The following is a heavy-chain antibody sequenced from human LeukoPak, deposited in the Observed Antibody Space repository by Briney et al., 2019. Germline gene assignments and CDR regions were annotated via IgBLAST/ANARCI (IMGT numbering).Heavy chain of an antibody. CDR2: ISGGGGGT. D-gene: IGHD6-19*01. J-gene: IGHJ4*02. V-gene: IGHV3-23*01. Sequence: PGGSLRLSCAASEFTFRNYGMCWVRQAPGKGEGLEWVSGISGGGGGTYYGDSVKGRFTISRDDSKNRLYLQMNSLRAEDTAVYYCVKGRYTSGRNFDHWGQGTLVTVSS. CDR3: VKGRYTSGRNFDH. CDR1: EFTFRNYG.